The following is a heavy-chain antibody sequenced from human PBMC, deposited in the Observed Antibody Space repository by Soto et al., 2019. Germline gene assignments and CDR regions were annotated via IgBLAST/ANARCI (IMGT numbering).Heavy chain of an antibody. CDR3: ARGGIRDIYYYYGMDV. CDR1: VRSFSGYY. D-gene: IGHD2-15*01. V-gene: IGHV4-34*01. J-gene: IGHJ6*02. Sequence: SETLSLTCAAYVRSFSGYYWSWIRQPPGKGLEWIGEINHSGSTNYNPSLKSRVTISVDTSKNQFSLKLSSVTAADTAVYYCARGGIRDIYYYYGMDVWGQGTTVT. CDR2: INHSGST.